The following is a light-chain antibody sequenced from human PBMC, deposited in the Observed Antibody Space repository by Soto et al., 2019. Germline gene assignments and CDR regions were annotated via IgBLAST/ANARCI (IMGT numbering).Light chain of an antibody. Sequence: ENVLTQSPGTLSLSPGERATLSCRASQTVSSYLTWYQQRPGQAPRLLISGASRRATGIPDRFSGSGSGTDLTLTIIWLEPEDFALYYCQQYGTSPITFGQGTRLEIK. CDR3: QQYGTSPIT. J-gene: IGKJ5*01. CDR2: GAS. CDR1: QTVSSY. V-gene: IGKV3-20*01.